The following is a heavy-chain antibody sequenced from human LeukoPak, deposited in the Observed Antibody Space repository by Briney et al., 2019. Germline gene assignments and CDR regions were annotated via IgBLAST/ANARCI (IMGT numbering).Heavy chain of an antibody. CDR2: IYHSGST. CDR3: VRLRWELLAPYFDH. V-gene: IGHV4-59*01. Sequence: SETLSLTCSVSTDSTNTYYLSWIRQSPGKGLEWIGHIYHSGSTDYNPSFKSRVTISIDMPKKAFSLKLTSVTVADTAMYYCVRLRWELLAPYFDHWGQGAFVIVSS. D-gene: IGHD2-15*01. J-gene: IGHJ4*02. CDR1: TDSTNTYY.